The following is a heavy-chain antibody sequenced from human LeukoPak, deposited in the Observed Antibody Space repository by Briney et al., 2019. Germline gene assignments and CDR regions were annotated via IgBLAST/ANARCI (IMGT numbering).Heavy chain of an antibody. V-gene: IGHV3-23*01. CDR2: ISGSGGST. D-gene: IGHD5-18*01. Sequence: GGSLRLSCAASGFTFSSYAMSWVRQAPGKGLEWVSAISGSGGSTYYADSVKGRFTISRDNSKNTLYLQMNSLRAEDTAVYYCAKDHGYIYGYDWFDPWGQGTLVTVSS. CDR3: AKDHGYIYGYDWFDP. J-gene: IGHJ5*02. CDR1: GFTFSSYA.